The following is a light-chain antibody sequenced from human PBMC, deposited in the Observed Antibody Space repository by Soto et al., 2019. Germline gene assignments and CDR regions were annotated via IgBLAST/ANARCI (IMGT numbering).Light chain of an antibody. CDR2: AAS. J-gene: IGKJ1*01. Sequence: DIQMTQSPSSLSASVGDRVTITCRASQSISNFLNWYQQKPGKAPKLLIYAASSLQSGVPSRFSGSGSGTDFTLTISSLQPEDFATFYCQQSFKTPPAFGQGTKVEIK. CDR1: QSISNF. CDR3: QQSFKTPPA. V-gene: IGKV1-39*01.